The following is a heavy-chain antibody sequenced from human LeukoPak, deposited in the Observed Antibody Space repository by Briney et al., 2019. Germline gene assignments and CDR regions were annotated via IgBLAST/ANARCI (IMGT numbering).Heavy chain of an antibody. V-gene: IGHV3-23*01. Sequence: GGSLRLSRAASGFTFSSYAMSWVRKAPGRRLEWVSGFIGSGSSTHYADSVKGRFTISRDNSKNTLYLQMNSLRAEDTAVYYCAKVASYYYDSSAYYDHWGQGTLVTVSS. D-gene: IGHD3-22*01. CDR2: FIGSGSST. J-gene: IGHJ4*02. CDR3: AKVASYYYDSSAYYDH. CDR1: GFTFSSYA.